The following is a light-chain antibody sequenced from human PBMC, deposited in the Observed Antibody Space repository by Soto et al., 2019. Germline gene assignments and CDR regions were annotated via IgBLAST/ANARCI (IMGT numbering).Light chain of an antibody. CDR2: EVT. CDR3: CLYVGATTYV. V-gene: IGLV2-8*01. CDR1: SSDVGGYDY. J-gene: IGLJ1*01. Sequence: QSVLTQPPSASASPGQSVTISCTGTSSDVGGYDYVSWYQHHPGKAPKLMIYEVTKRPSGAPDRFSGSKSGNTASLTVSGLQTDDEADYYCCLYVGATTYVFGTGTKVTVL.